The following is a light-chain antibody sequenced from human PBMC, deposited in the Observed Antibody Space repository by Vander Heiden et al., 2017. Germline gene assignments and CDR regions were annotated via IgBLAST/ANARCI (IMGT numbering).Light chain of an antibody. J-gene: IGKJ1*01. CDR2: KAS. V-gene: IGKV1-5*03. CDR3: QQYNTYSWT. Sequence: DIQMTQSPSTLSASVGDRVTITCRDSQSVSSWLAWYQQKPGKAPNLLIYKASTLESGVPSRFSGSGSGTEFTLTISSLQPDDFATYYCQQYNTYSWTFGQGTKVEIK. CDR1: QSVSSW.